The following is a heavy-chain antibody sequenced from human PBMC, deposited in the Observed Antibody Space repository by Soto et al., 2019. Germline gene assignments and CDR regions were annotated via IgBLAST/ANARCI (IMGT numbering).Heavy chain of an antibody. V-gene: IGHV3-23*01. CDR3: AKSSPENSSGYQYYFDY. Sequence: GGSLRLSCAVSGFAFSSHAMSWVRQAPGKGLEWVSSITAGGYSTYYADSVKGRFAISRDNSKNTLYLQMNSLKAEDTAVYYCAKSSPENSSGYQYYFDYWGQGTLVTVSS. CDR2: ITAGGYST. J-gene: IGHJ4*02. D-gene: IGHD3-22*01. CDR1: GFAFSSHA.